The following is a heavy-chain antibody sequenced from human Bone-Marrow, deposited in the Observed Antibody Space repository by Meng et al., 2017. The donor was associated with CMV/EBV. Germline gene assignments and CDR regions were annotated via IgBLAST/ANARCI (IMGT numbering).Heavy chain of an antibody. D-gene: IGHD5/OR15-5a*01. Sequence: ASVKVSCKASGYTFTGYYMHWVRQAPGQGLEWMGWINPNSGGTNYAQKFQGRVTMTRDTSISTAYMELSRLRSDDTAVYYCAREEVYPSTFYYYGTDVWGQGTTVTVSS. J-gene: IGHJ6*02. CDR1: GYTFTGYY. CDR3: AREEVYPSTFYYYGTDV. V-gene: IGHV1-2*02. CDR2: INPNSGGT.